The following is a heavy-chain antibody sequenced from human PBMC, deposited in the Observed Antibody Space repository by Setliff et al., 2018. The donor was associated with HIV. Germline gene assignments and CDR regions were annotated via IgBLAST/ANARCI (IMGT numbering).Heavy chain of an antibody. Sequence: SETLSLTCTVSGGSINSYYWNWIRQPPGKGLEWIGYIYTSGSTNYNPSLKSRVTISVDTSENQFSLKLNSVTAADTAVYYCARQGGYNSPLMVWGQGKLVTVPQ. CDR3: ARQGGYNSPLMV. J-gene: IGHJ4*02. V-gene: IGHV4-4*09. CDR1: GGSINSYY. D-gene: IGHD3-10*01. CDR2: IYTSGST.